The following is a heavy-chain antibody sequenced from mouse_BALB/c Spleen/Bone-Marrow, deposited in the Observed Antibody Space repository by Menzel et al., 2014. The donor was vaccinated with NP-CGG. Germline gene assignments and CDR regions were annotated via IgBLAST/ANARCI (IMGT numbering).Heavy chain of an antibody. D-gene: IGHD6-1*01. CDR3: ARSSPYYGMDY. V-gene: IGHV14-3*02. CDR2: IDPANGNT. CDR1: GFNIKDTY. J-gene: IGHJ4*01. Sequence: VQLQQSGAELVKPGASVMLSCTASGFNIKDTYMYWVKQRPEQGLEWIGRIDPANGNTKYDPRFQGKATITADTSSNTAYLQFNSLTSEDTAVYYCARSSPYYGMDYWGQGTSVTVSS.